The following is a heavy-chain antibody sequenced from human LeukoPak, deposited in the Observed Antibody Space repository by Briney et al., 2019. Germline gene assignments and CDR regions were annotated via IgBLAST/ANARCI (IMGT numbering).Heavy chain of an antibody. CDR2: INPNSGGT. V-gene: IGHV1-2*06. D-gene: IGHD6-6*01. CDR1: GYTFTGYY. J-gene: IGHJ6*02. Sequence: GASVKVSCKASGYTFTGYYMHWVRQAPGQGLEWMGRINPNSGGTNYAQKFQGRVTMTRDTSISTAYMELSRLRSDDTAVYYCAKDDARGYYGMDVRGQGTTVTVSS. CDR3: AKDDARGYYGMDV.